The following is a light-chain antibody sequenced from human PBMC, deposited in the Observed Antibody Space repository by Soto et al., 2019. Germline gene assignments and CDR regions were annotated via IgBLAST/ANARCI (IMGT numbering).Light chain of an antibody. CDR3: QHYGSALFT. V-gene: IGKV3-20*01. J-gene: IGKJ3*01. Sequence: EIVLTQSPGTLSLSPGERATLSCRASQSFSSSYLAWYQQKPGQAPRLLIYGASSRATGIPDRFSGSGSGTDFTLTISSLEPEDVAVYYCQHYGSALFTFGPGTKVDV. CDR2: GAS. CDR1: QSFSSSY.